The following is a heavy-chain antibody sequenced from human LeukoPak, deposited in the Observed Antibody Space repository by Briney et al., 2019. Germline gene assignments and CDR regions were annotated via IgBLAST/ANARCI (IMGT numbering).Heavy chain of an antibody. Sequence: GQSLSLSCAASGVTLSRYAENWVRKAPGRGLEGVSYISPSGDSTVYAESVKGQFTISRDNSKNMLYLQTDSLRTEDTAIYYCVRKVYYYMDVWGKGTTVTVSS. CDR3: VRKVYYYMDV. CDR2: ISPSGDST. J-gene: IGHJ6*03. CDR1: GVTLSRYA. V-gene: IGHV3-23*01.